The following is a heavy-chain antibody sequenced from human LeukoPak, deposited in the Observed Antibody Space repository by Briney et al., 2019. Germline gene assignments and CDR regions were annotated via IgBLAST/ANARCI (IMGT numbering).Heavy chain of an antibody. J-gene: IGHJ4*02. Sequence: PGGSLRLSCAGSGFTFSSYAMNWVRQAPGKGLEWVGFIRSKAYGGTTEYAASVKGRFTISRDDSKSIAYLQMNSLKTEDTAVYYCTRESYWGQGTLVTVSS. CDR2: IRSKAYGGTT. V-gene: IGHV3-49*04. CDR1: GFTFSSYA. CDR3: TRESY.